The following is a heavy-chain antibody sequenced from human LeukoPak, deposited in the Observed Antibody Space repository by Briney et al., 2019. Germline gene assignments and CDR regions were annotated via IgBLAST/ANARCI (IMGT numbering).Heavy chain of an antibody. CDR3: AMRNGSGSLYFAY. Sequence: ASVKGSCKASGYTFTSYDINWVRQAPGQGLEWMGWMNPNSANTGYAQKFQGRVSMTRNTSINTAYMELSSLTSDDTAVYYCAMRNGSGSLYFAYWGQGTLVTVSS. CDR2: MNPNSANT. CDR1: GYTFTSYD. D-gene: IGHD3-10*01. J-gene: IGHJ4*02. V-gene: IGHV1-8*01.